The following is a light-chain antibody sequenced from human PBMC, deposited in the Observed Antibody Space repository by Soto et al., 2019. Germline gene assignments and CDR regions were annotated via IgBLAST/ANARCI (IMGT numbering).Light chain of an antibody. CDR2: LDSDGSH. CDR1: SGHSSYA. Sequence: QPVLTQSPSASASLGASVKLTCTLSSGHSSYAIAWHQQQPEKGPRYLMKLDSDGSHTKGDAIPDRFSGSSSGAERYLTISVFQCEGEAGYYCQTWGTGIHVVFGGGTKLTVL. J-gene: IGLJ2*01. CDR3: QTWGTGIHVV. V-gene: IGLV4-69*01.